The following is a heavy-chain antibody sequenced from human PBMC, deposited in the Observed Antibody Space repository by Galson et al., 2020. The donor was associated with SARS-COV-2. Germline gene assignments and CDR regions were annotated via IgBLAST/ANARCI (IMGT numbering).Heavy chain of an antibody. V-gene: IGHV4-34*01. D-gene: IGHD3-10*01. CDR2: INHSGST. CDR3: ARGVILLWFGELLSCWFDP. Sequence: SETLSLTCAVYGGSFSGYYWSWIRQPPGKGLEWIGEINHSGSTNYNPSLKSRVTISVDTSKNQFSLKLSSVTAADTAVYYCARGVILLWFGELLSCWFDPWGQGTLVTVSS. CDR1: GGSFSGYY. J-gene: IGHJ5*02.